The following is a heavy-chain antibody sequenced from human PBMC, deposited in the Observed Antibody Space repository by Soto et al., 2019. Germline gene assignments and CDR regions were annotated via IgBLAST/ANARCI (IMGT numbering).Heavy chain of an antibody. CDR3: AKGSASMRPYYFDY. CDR2: MTGSGGGT. Sequence: GGSLRLSCAASGFTFSTYVMSWVRQAPGRGPEWVSAMTGSGGGTYYADSVKGRFTVSRDNSKDTLYLQMNSLRAEDTAVYFCAKGSASMRPYYFDYWGQGTLVTVSS. V-gene: IGHV3-23*01. J-gene: IGHJ4*02. D-gene: IGHD6-6*01. CDR1: GFTFSTYV.